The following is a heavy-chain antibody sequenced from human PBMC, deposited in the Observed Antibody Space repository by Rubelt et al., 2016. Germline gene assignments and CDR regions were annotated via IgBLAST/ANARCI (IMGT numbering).Heavy chain of an antibody. CDR1: GFPFSTYA. D-gene: IGHD4-17*01. J-gene: IGHJ4*02. CDR2: IGNSGDST. CDR3: AKTRGTDTPTTVDY. Sequence: GESLRLSCAASGFPFSTYAMSWVRQAPGKGLEWVLGIGNSGDSTYYAESVKGRFTTSRDNSKNTVDLQMNSLRVEDTAVYFCAKTRGTDTPTTVDYWGQGSLVTVSS. V-gene: IGHV3-23*01.